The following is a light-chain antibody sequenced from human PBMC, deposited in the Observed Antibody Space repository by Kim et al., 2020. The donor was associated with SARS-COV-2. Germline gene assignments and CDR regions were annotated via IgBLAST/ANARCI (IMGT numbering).Light chain of an antibody. CDR1: HSVSSSF. Sequence: SPCERPPLACGTSHSVSSSFFACYQRRPGLAPRLVIYGASTRATGIPDRFSGSGSGTDYTLTISRVEPEDIAVYYCQQYVSSPRTFGQGTKLEI. V-gene: IGKV3D-20*01. J-gene: IGKJ2*01. CDR2: GAS. CDR3: QQYVSSPRT.